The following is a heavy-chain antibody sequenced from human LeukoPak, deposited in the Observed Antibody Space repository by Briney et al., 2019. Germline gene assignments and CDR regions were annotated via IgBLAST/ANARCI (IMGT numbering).Heavy chain of an antibody. CDR1: GFTFNSYS. V-gene: IGHV3-21*01. D-gene: IGHD3-16*01. CDR2: ISSSSSYI. J-gene: IGHJ3*02. Sequence: GGSPRLSCAASGFTFNSYSMNWVRQAPGKGLEWVSSISSSSSYIYYADSVKGRFTISRDNAKNSLYLQMNSLRAEDTAVYYCARDLGVTDAFDIWGQGTMVTVSS. CDR3: ARDLGVTDAFDI.